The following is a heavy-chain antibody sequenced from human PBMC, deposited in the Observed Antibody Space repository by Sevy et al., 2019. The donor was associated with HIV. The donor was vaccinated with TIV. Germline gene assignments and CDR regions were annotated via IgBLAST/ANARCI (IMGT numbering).Heavy chain of an antibody. J-gene: IGHJ4*02. V-gene: IGHV3-33*01. CDR2: IWNDGNDK. Sequence: GGSLRLSCVASGFSFSNYAMHWVRQAPGKGLEWVAVIWNDGNDKSYADSVKGRFTISRGNAKNTLYLQMNSLRAEDTAIYYCATEYNNGYDYWGQGTMVTVSS. D-gene: IGHD5-18*01. CDR1: GFSFSNYA. CDR3: ATEYNNGYDY.